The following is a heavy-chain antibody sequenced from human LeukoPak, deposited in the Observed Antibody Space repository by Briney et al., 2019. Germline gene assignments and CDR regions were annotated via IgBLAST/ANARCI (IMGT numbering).Heavy chain of an antibody. Sequence: GGSLTLSCAASGFTFSRYWMSWVRQAPGKGLEWVANTKQDGSEKYYLESVKGRFTISRDNAKNSLYLHMNSLRGEDTAVCCYALSRGNYAIPFDDWGQGTLVTVYS. CDR2: TKQDGSEK. CDR1: GFTFSRYW. CDR3: ALSRGNYAIPFDD. D-gene: IGHD1-7*01. V-gene: IGHV3-7*01. J-gene: IGHJ4*02.